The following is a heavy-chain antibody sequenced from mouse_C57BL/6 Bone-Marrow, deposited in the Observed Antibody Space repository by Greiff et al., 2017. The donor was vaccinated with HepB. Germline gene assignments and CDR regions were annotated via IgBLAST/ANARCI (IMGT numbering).Heavy chain of an antibody. D-gene: IGHD3-1*01. J-gene: IGHJ1*03. CDR3: ARRASSWYFDV. Sequence: QVQLQHSGAELARPGASVKLSCKASGYTFTSYGISWVKQRTGQGLEWIGEIYPRSGNTYYNEKFKGKATLTADKSSSTAYMELRSLTSEDSAVYFCARRASSWYFDVWGTGTTVTVSS. CDR2: IYPRSGNT. CDR1: GYTFTSYG. V-gene: IGHV1-81*01.